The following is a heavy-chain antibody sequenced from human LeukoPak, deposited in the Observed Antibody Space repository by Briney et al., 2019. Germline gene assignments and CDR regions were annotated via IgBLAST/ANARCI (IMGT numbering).Heavy chain of an antibody. CDR3: ARDFNVVTHYGMDV. CDR2: IYSGGST. J-gene: IGHJ6*02. Sequence: GGSLRLSCAASGFTVSSNYMSWVRQAPGKGLEWVSVIYSGGSTYYADSVKGRFTISRHNSKNTLYLQMNSLRAEDTAVYYCARDFNVVTHYGMDVWGQGTTVTVSS. D-gene: IGHD2-21*02. CDR1: GFTVSSNY. V-gene: IGHV3-53*04.